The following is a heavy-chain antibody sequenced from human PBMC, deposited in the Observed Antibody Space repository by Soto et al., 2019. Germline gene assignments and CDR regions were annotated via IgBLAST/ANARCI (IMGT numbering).Heavy chain of an antibody. CDR1: GGSVSSGSYY. J-gene: IGHJ5*02. V-gene: IGHV4-61*01. CDR3: ASPWNWFDP. Sequence: SETLSLTCTVSGGSVSSGSYYWSWIRQPPGKGLEWIGYIYYSGSTNYNPSLKSRVTISVDTSKNQFSLKLSSVTAADTAVYYCASPWNWFDPWGQGPLVTVSS. CDR2: IYYSGST.